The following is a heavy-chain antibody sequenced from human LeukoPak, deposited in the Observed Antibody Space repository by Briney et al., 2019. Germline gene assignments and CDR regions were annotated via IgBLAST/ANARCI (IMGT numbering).Heavy chain of an antibody. Sequence: GGSLRLSCAASGFTFSDYYMSWIRQAPGKGLEWVSAISGSGGSTYYADSVKGRFTISRDNSKNTLYLQMNSLRAEDTAVYYCAKESFTIFGFLFDYWGQGTLVTVSS. CDR2: ISGSGGST. J-gene: IGHJ4*02. CDR3: AKESFTIFGFLFDY. D-gene: IGHD3-3*01. CDR1: GFTFSDYY. V-gene: IGHV3-23*01.